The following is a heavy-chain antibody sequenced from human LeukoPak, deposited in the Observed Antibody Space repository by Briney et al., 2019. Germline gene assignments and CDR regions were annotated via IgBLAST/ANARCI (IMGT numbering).Heavy chain of an antibody. CDR2: IIPILGIA. CDR3: ARVASLGGIAAEFDY. Sequence: GASVKVSCKASGGTFSSYAISWVRQAPGQGLEWMGRIIPILGIANYAQKFQGRVTITADKSTSTAYMELSSLRSEDTAVYYCARVASLGGIAAEFDYWGQGTLVTVSS. J-gene: IGHJ4*02. D-gene: IGHD6-13*01. CDR1: GGTFSSYA. V-gene: IGHV1-69*04.